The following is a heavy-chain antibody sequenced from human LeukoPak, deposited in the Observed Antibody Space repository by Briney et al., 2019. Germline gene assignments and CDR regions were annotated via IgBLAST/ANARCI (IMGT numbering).Heavy chain of an antibody. CDR1: GFTFSSYS. D-gene: IGHD3-9*01. J-gene: IGHJ4*02. Sequence: GSLRLSCAASGFTFSSYSMNWVRRAPGKGLEWVSSISSSSSYIYYADPVKGRFTISRDNAKNSLYLQMNSLRAEDTAVYYCARDVWEDYDVLTGRDYWGQGTLVTVSS. CDR3: ARDVWEDYDVLTGRDY. CDR2: ISSSSSYI. V-gene: IGHV3-21*01.